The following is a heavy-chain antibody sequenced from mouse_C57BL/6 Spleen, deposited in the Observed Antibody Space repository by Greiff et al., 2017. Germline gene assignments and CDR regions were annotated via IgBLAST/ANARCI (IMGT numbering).Heavy chain of an antibody. J-gene: IGHJ1*03. Sequence: QVQLQQPGAELVMPGASVKLSCKASGYTFTSYWMHWVKQRPGQGLEWIGEIDPSDSYTNYNQKFKGKSTLTVDKSSSTAYMQLSSLTSEDSAVYYCARGYSNYVDYWYFDVWGTGTTVTVSS. V-gene: IGHV1-69*01. CDR1: GYTFTSYW. CDR2: IDPSDSYT. CDR3: ARGYSNYVDYWYFDV. D-gene: IGHD2-5*01.